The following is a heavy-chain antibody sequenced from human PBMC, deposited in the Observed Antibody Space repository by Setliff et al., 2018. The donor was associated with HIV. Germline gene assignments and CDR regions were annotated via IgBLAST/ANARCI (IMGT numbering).Heavy chain of an antibody. V-gene: IGHV4-4*07. CDR3: ARAAAGNTGPFDL. CDR1: GGSISSSY. D-gene: IGHD4-17*01. CDR2: IHTSGNT. Sequence: SETLSLTCTVSGGSISSSYWSWIRQPAGKGLEWIGRIHTSGNTNYSPSLKSRVNMSVDTSKNQFSLKLTSVTASDTAVYYCARAAAGNTGPFDLWGQGSPVTV. J-gene: IGHJ4*02.